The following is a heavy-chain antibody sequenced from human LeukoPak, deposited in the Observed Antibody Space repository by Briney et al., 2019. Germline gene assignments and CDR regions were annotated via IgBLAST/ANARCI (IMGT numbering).Heavy chain of an antibody. CDR3: AREVTIFGVVIALGFDY. D-gene: IGHD3-3*01. CDR2: ISAYNGNT. J-gene: IGHJ4*02. Sequence: ASVTVSSRASGYTFTSHGISWVRQAPGQGLEWMGWISAYNGNTNYAQKLQGRVTMTTDTSTSTAYMELRSLRSDDTAVYYCAREVTIFGVVIALGFDYRGQGTLVTVSS. V-gene: IGHV1-18*01. CDR1: GYTFTSHG.